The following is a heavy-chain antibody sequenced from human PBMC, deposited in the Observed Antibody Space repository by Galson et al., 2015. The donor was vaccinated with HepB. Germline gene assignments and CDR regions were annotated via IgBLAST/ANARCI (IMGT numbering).Heavy chain of an antibody. Sequence: SVKVSCKASGYTFTSYYMHWVRQAPGQGLEWMGIINPSGGSTSYAQKFQGRVTMTRDTSTSTVYMELSSLRSEDTAVYYCARDRGSRVPAAAMDVWGQGTTVTVSS. CDR1: GYTFTSYY. D-gene: IGHD2-2*01. CDR3: ARDRGSRVPAAAMDV. V-gene: IGHV1-46*01. CDR2: INPSGGST. J-gene: IGHJ6*02.